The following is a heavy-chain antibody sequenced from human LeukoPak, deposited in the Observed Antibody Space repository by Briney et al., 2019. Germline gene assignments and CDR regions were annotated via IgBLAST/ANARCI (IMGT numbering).Heavy chain of an antibody. D-gene: IGHD3-22*01. V-gene: IGHV4-39*07. CDR2: IFYSGNT. Sequence: SETLSLTCSVSGDSISTASFYWGWIRQPPGKGLEWIGNIFYSGNTHYNPSLKSRVTISVDTSKNLFSLKLSSVTAADTAVYYCARVGLGYYYDTSGYFDSWGQGTLVTVSS. CDR3: ARVGLGYYYDTSGYFDS. CDR1: GDSISTASFY. J-gene: IGHJ4*02.